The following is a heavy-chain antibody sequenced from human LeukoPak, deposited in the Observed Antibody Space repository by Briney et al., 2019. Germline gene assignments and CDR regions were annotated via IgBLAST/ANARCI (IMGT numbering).Heavy chain of an antibody. D-gene: IGHD3-22*01. J-gene: IGHJ4*02. V-gene: IGHV4-39*07. CDR3: ARDLGYYYGSSGYGGFDY. CDR1: GGSISSSSYY. CDR2: IYYSGST. Sequence: SETLSLTCTVSGGSISSSSYYWGWIRQPPGKGLEWIGSIYYSGSTCYNPSLKSRVTISVDTSKNQFSLKLSSVTAADTAVYYCARDLGYYYGSSGYGGFDYWGRGTLVTVSS.